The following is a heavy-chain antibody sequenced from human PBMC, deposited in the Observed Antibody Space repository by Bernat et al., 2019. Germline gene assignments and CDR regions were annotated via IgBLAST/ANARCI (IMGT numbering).Heavy chain of an antibody. D-gene: IGHD6-13*01. CDR2: IYYSGST. V-gene: IGHV4-39*01. J-gene: IGHJ3*02. CDR3: ARQPACHSSSWATFDDAFDI. Sequence: QLQLQESGPGLVKPSETLSLTCTVSGGSISSSSYYWGWIRQPPGKGLEWIGSIYYSGSTYYNPSLKSRVTISVDTSKNQFSLKLSSVTAADTAVYYCARQPACHSSSWATFDDAFDIWGQGTMVTVSS. CDR1: GGSISSSSYY.